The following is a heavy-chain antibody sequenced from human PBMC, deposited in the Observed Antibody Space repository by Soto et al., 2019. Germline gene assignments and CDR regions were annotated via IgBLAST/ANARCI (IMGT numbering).Heavy chain of an antibody. D-gene: IGHD6-13*01. V-gene: IGHV3-48*02. Sequence: EVQLVESGGDLVQPGGSLRLSCAASGFIFSDYTMTWVRQATGRGLEFVSHISSSGGAIFYAESVKGRFTVSRDNAKTSLSLQMTSLRDDDTAVYFCARDHGGSTWFVGVYYFFGLDVWGQGTAVTVSS. CDR1: GFIFSDYT. CDR2: ISSSGGAI. J-gene: IGHJ6*02. CDR3: ARDHGGSTWFVGVYYFFGLDV.